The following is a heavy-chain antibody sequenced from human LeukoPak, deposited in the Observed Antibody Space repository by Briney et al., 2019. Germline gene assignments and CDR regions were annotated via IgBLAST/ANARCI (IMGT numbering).Heavy chain of an antibody. J-gene: IGHJ4*02. CDR3: TGLTTTVTAY. D-gene: IGHD4-11*01. CDR1: GFTFSGSA. CDR2: IRSKANSYAT. V-gene: IGHV3-73*01. Sequence: GGSLRLSCAASGFTFSGSAMHWVRQASGKGLEWVGRIRSKANSYATAYAASVKGRFTISRDDSKNTAYLQVNSLKTEDTAVYYCTGLTTTVTAYWGQGTLVTVSS.